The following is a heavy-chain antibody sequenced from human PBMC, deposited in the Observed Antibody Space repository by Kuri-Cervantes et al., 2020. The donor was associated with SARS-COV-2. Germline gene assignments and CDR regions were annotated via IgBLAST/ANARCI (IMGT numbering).Heavy chain of an antibody. Sequence: ASVKVSCKASGYTFTDYYMHWVRQAPGQGLEWMRIINPSGGSTSYAQKFQGRVTMTRDTSTSTAYMELSSLRSENTAVYYCASRVTTSLAFDIWGQGTMVTVSS. CDR3: ASRVTTSLAFDI. CDR1: GYTFTDYY. CDR2: INPSGGST. J-gene: IGHJ3*02. V-gene: IGHV1-46*01. D-gene: IGHD4-11*01.